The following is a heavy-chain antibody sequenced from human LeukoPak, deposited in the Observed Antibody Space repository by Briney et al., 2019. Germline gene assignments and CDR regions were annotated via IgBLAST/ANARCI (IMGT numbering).Heavy chain of an antibody. CDR1: GGSISSYY. J-gene: IGHJ5*02. V-gene: IGHV4-59*01. CDR2: IYYSGST. Sequence: PSETLSLTCTVSGGSISSYYWSWIRQPPGKGLEWIGYIYYSGSTNYNPSLKSRVTISVDTSKNQFSLKLSSVTAADTAVYYCARGAIPHPRAKDYGNWFDPWGQGTLVTVSS. D-gene: IGHD4-17*01. CDR3: ARGAIPHPRAKDYGNWFDP.